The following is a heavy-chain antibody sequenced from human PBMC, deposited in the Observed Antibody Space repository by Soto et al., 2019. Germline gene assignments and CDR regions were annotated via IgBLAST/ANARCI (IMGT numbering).Heavy chain of an antibody. Sequence: QVQLQESGPGLVKPSGTLSLTCAVSGGSISTNWWSWVRQPPGKGLEWIGEIYHSGTTNYNPSLRSPVTISIDKSKNQLSLDLISVTAADTTVCYCARHISVPRTRGFDYWGQGTLVTVSS. CDR2: IYHSGTT. CDR3: ARHISVPRTRGFDY. V-gene: IGHV4-4*02. CDR1: GGSISTNW. D-gene: IGHD2-21*01. J-gene: IGHJ4*02.